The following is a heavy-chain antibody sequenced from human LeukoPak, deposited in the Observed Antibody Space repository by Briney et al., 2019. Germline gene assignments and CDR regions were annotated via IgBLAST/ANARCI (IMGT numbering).Heavy chain of an antibody. CDR1: GFTFSDYY. D-gene: IGHD3-22*01. CDR3: ARVSGGYYYDSSGYYYDY. J-gene: IGHJ4*02. Sequence: PGGSLRLSCAASGFTFSDYYMSWIRQAPGKGLEWVSYISSSGSTIYYADSVKGRFTTSRDNAKNSLYLQMNSLRAEDTAVYYCARVSGGYYYDSSGYYYDYWGQGTLVTVSS. CDR2: ISSSGSTI. V-gene: IGHV3-11*01.